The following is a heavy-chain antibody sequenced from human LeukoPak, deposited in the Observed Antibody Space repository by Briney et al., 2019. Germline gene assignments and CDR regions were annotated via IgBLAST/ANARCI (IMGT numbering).Heavy chain of an antibody. Sequence: PGGSLRLSCAASGFTFRNYAMTWVRQAPGRGLEWVSLTSSNGAGTYYADSVKGRFTISRDNSKNTLYLQMNSLRADDTAVYYCAKDSDYHQTFPALFNAVDFWGQGTMVTVSS. CDR2: TSSNGAGT. V-gene: IGHV3-23*01. CDR1: GFTFRNYA. CDR3: AKDSDYHQTFPALFNAVDF. J-gene: IGHJ3*01. D-gene: IGHD5-12*01.